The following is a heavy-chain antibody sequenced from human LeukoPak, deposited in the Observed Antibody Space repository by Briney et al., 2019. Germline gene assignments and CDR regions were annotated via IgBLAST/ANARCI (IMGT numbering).Heavy chain of an antibody. D-gene: IGHD4-23*01. CDR3: ARDYGVNYFDY. Sequence: GESLKISCKASGXRFTSYWIGWVRQMPGKGLEWMGISYPGDSDSRYSPSFQGQVTISADKSISTAYLQWSSLKASDTAMYYCARDYGVNYFDYWGQGTLVTVSS. CDR2: SYPGDSDS. J-gene: IGHJ4*02. V-gene: IGHV5-51*01. CDR1: GXRFTSYW.